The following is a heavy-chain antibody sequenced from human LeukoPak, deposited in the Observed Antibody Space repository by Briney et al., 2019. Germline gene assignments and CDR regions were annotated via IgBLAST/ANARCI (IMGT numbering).Heavy chain of an antibody. CDR3: ARDTNAYPYYYDSSGYYSAAHDAFDI. CDR1: GFTVSSNY. CDR2: ISNDGDT. D-gene: IGHD3-22*01. J-gene: IGHJ3*02. V-gene: IGHV3-66*02. Sequence: GGSLRLSCAASGFTVSSNYMSWVRQGPGKGLECVSVISNDGDTYYADSVKGRFTISRDNSKNTLYLQMNSLRAEDTAVYYCARDTNAYPYYYDSSGYYSAAHDAFDIWGQGTMVTVSS.